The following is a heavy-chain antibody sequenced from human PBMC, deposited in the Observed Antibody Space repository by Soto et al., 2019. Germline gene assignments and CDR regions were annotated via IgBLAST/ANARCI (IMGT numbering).Heavy chain of an antibody. V-gene: IGHV4-59*01. J-gene: IGHJ2*01. Sequence: QVQLQESGPGLVKPSETLSLTCTVSGGSISSYYWSWIRQPPGKGLEWIGYIYYSGSTNYNPSLKSRVTISVDTSKNQFALKLSSVTAADTAVYYCARDYDDSSGYYTYWYFDLWGRGTLVTVSS. D-gene: IGHD3-22*01. CDR2: IYYSGST. CDR3: ARDYDDSSGYYTYWYFDL. CDR1: GGSISSYY.